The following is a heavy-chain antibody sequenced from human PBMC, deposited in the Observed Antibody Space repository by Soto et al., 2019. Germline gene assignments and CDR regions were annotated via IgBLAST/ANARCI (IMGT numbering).Heavy chain of an antibody. CDR1: GDTFTSHY. Sequence: ASVKVSCKTPGDTFTSHYLNWVCQAPGQGVEWLGAINPHGGRTKYARKFQGRITMPRDTSRSTVYMELSSLRSDVTAIYYCARSSGGNFGIIIVGSSWVDPLGQGTLVTVSS. CDR2: INPHGGRT. V-gene: IGHV1-46*01. CDR3: ARSSGGNFGIIIVGSSWVDP. J-gene: IGHJ5*02. D-gene: IGHD1-26*01.